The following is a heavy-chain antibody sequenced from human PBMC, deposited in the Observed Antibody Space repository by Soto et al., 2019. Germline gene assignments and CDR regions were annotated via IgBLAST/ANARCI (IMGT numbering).Heavy chain of an antibody. CDR2: ISATGGNT. J-gene: IGHJ4*02. D-gene: IGHD3-22*01. V-gene: IGHV3-23*01. CDR1: GFTFSSYA. Sequence: EVQLLESGGGLVQPGGSLRLSCAASGFTFSSYAMNWVRQAPGKGLEWVSGISATGGNTYYADSVKGRVTISRDNSKNTLYLQINSLRAEDTAVYYCAKDWYHYDSSGYLGDWGQGTLVTVSS. CDR3: AKDWYHYDSSGYLGD.